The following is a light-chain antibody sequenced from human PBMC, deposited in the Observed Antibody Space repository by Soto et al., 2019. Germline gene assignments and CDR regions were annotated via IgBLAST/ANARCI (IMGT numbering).Light chain of an antibody. CDR1: QSVGSY. CDR3: QHYNKWPPWT. CDR2: AAS. V-gene: IGKV3-15*01. J-gene: IGKJ1*01. Sequence: EIVLTQSPATLSLSPGERATLSCRASQSVGSYLAWYQQKPGQSPRLLIYAASIRATTTPAKFSGSGSGTEFTLTISSLQSEDFAVYYCQHYNKWPPWTFGQGTKVDI.